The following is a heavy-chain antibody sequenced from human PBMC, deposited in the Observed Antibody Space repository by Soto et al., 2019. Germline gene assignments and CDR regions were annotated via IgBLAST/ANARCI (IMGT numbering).Heavy chain of an antibody. CDR1: GASISSDVYY. J-gene: IGHJ4*02. CDR2: IDYSGTT. D-gene: IGHD2-8*02. CDR3: ARGEFYETGGFVAFDS. Sequence: SETLSLTCSVFGASISSDVYYWSWIRQSPVKGLESIGYIDYSGTTFYNPSLKSRVTVSEDRFNNKLSLRLTSVTAADTAIYYCARGEFYETGGFVAFDSWGQG. V-gene: IGHV4-30-4*01.